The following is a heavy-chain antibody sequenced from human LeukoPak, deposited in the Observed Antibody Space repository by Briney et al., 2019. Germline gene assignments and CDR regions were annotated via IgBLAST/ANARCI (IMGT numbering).Heavy chain of an antibody. CDR1: GYSISSGYY. CDR2: IYHSGST. V-gene: IGHV4-38-2*02. J-gene: IGHJ4*02. D-gene: IGHD1-26*01. Sequence: SETLSLTCTVSGYSISSGYYWGWIRQPPGKGLEWIGSIYHSGSTYYNPSLKSRVTISVDTSKNQFSLKLSSVTAADTAVYYCARAGGSYFQLPDYWGQGTLVTVSS. CDR3: ARAGGSYFQLPDY.